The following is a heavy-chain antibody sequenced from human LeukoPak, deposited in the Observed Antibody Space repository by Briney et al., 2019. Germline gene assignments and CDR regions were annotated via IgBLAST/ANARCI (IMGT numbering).Heavy chain of an antibody. Sequence: GGSLRLSCAASGFTFDDYAMHWVRQAPGKGLEWVSGISWNSGSIGYADSVKGRFTISRDNAKNSLYLQMNSLRGEDTALYYCAKDYRSGSLHSIDYWGQGTLVTVSS. CDR2: ISWNSGSI. D-gene: IGHD1-26*01. CDR3: AKDYRSGSLHSIDY. V-gene: IGHV3-9*01. CDR1: GFTFDDYA. J-gene: IGHJ4*02.